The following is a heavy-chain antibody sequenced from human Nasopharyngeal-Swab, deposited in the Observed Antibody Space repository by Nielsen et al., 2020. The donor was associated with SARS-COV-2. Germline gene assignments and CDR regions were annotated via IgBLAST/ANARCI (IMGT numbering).Heavy chain of an antibody. D-gene: IGHD2-15*01. CDR1: GFTFDDYA. V-gene: IGHV3-9*01. CDR2: ISWDSGII. CDR3: VKDNLLRAFDL. Sequence: SLKISCAASGFTFDDYAIHWVRQAPGRGLEWVSGISWDSGIIGYADSVKGRFTISRDNAKNSLYLQMNSLRAEDTALYYCVKDNLLRAFDLWGQGTMVTVSS. J-gene: IGHJ3*01.